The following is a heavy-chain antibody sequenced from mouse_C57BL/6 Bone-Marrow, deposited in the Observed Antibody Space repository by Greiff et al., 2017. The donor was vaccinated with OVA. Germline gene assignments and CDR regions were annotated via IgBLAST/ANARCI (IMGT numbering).Heavy chain of an antibody. J-gene: IGHJ2*01. Sequence: QVQLKESGAELARPGASVKLSCKASGYTFTSYGISWVKQRTGQGLEWIGEIYPRSGNTYYNEKFKGKATLTADKSSSTAYMELRSLTSEDSAVYFCARRDYGYFDYWGQGTTLTVSS. CDR2: IYPRSGNT. V-gene: IGHV1-81*01. CDR3: ARRDYGYFDY. D-gene: IGHD1-1*01. CDR1: GYTFTSYG.